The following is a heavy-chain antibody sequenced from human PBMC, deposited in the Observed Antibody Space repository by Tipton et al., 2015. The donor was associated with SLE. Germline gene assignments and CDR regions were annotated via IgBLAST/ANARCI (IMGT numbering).Heavy chain of an antibody. CDR1: GGSFSGYY. J-gene: IGHJ4*02. D-gene: IGHD3-10*01. CDR2: INQRGST. V-gene: IGHV4-34*01. CDR3: ARGRDYYGSGSYSYYFDY. Sequence: TLSLTCAVYGGSFSGYYWSWIRQPPGKGLEWFGEINQRGSTNYNPSLKSRLTISVDTSKNQFSLKLSSVTAADTAVYYCARGRDYYGSGSYSYYFDYWGQGTLVTVSS.